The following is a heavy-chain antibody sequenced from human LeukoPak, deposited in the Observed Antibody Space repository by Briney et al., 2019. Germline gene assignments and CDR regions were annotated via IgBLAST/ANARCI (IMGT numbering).Heavy chain of an antibody. CDR1: GFTFSNYD. V-gene: IGHV3-30*02. J-gene: IGHJ4*02. D-gene: IGHD3-10*01. CDR2: IRYDGTNK. Sequence: GGSLRLSCAASGFTFSNYDMHWVRQAPGKGLEWVSFIRYDGTNKSYADSVKGRFTISRDNSKNTLYVQMNSLRSDDTAVYYCAREPPHRSYYGSGSNVFDYWGQGTLVTVSS. CDR3: AREPPHRSYYGSGSNVFDY.